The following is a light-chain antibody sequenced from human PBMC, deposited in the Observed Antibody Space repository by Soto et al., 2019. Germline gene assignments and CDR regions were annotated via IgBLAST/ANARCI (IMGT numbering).Light chain of an antibody. CDR2: DVT. V-gene: IGLV2-14*01. CDR1: RSDVGGYNY. Sequence: QSALTQPASVSGSPGQSITISCTGTRSDVGGYNYVYWHQQHPGKAPKLMIYDVTNRPSGVSDRFSGSKSGNTASLTISGPQAEDEADYYCSSYTSSSTYVFGAGTKLTVL. J-gene: IGLJ1*01. CDR3: SSYTSSSTYV.